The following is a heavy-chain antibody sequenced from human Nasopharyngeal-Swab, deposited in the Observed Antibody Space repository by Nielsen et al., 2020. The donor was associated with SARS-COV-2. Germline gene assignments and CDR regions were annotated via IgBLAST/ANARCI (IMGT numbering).Heavy chain of an antibody. CDR1: GFTFSSYS. CDR2: ISSSSSYI. J-gene: IGHJ6*02. CDR3: AKDDRRSQWLVDYYYGMDV. V-gene: IGHV3-21*04. D-gene: IGHD6-19*01. Sequence: GGSLRLSCAASGFTFSSYSMNWVRQAPGKGLEWVSSISSSSSYIYYADSVKGRFTISRDNAKNSLYLQMNSLRAEDTAVYYCAKDDRRSQWLVDYYYGMDVWGQGTTVTVSS.